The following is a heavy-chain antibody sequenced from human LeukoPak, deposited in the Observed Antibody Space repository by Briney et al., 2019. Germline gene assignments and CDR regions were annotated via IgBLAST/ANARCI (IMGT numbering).Heavy chain of an antibody. J-gene: IGHJ6*03. D-gene: IGHD5-12*01. V-gene: IGHV4-4*02. Sequence: PSETLSLTCAVSGGSISSSNWWSWVRQPPGKGLEWIGEIYHSGSTNYNPSLKSRVTISVDTSKNQFSLKLSSVTAADTAVYYCARGRMAVATWSYYYYYMDVWGKGTTVTVSS. CDR3: ARGRMAVATWSYYYYYMDV. CDR2: IYHSGST. CDR1: GGSISSSNW.